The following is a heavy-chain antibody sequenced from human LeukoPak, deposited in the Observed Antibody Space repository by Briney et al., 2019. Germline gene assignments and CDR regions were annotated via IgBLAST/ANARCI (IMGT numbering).Heavy chain of an antibody. Sequence: GGSLRLSCAASGFTFTTYAMSWVRQAPGKGLEGVSSISGSGGKTTYADSVKGWFTISRDNSRNTLFLQMNSLRVDDTAVYYCAKDGDRKDDYWGQGTLVTVSS. CDR2: ISGSGGKT. CDR3: AKDGDRKDDY. D-gene: IGHD1-14*01. CDR1: GFTFTTYA. V-gene: IGHV3-23*01. J-gene: IGHJ4*02.